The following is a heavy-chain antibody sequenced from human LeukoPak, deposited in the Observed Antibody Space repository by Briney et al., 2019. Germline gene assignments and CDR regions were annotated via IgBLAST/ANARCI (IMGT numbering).Heavy chain of an antibody. V-gene: IGHV4-39*07. CDR3: ARDWVVGARWFDP. CDR2: IYYSGSA. D-gene: IGHD1-26*01. J-gene: IGHJ5*02. Sequence: SETLSLTCTVSGGYIRSSRYYWGWSRQPPGKGLEWIGNIYYSGSAYYNPSLKSRVIISVDTSKNQFSLKLSSVTAADTAVYYCARDWVVGARWFDPWGQGTLVTVSS. CDR1: GGYIRSSRYY.